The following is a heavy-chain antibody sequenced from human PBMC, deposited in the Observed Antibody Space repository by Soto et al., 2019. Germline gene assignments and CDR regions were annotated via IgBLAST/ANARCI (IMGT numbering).Heavy chain of an antibody. V-gene: IGHV1-69*13. J-gene: IGHJ6*02. CDR2: IIPIFGTA. Sequence: GASVKVSCKASGGTFSSYAISWVRQAPGQGLEWMGGIIPIFGTANYAQKFQGRVTITADESTSTAYMELSSLRSEDTAVYYCARDHTLEYCSGGSCYYRHLYYGMDVWGQGTTVTVSS. CDR1: GGTFSSYA. D-gene: IGHD2-15*01. CDR3: ARDHTLEYCSGGSCYYRHLYYGMDV.